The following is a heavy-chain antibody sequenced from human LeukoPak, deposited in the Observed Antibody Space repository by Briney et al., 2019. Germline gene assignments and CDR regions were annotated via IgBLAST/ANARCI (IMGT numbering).Heavy chain of an antibody. D-gene: IGHD2-15*01. J-gene: IGHJ4*02. Sequence: GGSLRLSCAASGYTLSIKHMSGVPHARGGGLEWVLSICSTRIYLYYADSFKPRFTISRDNTKNSLSLKINSLRGWEPTVYSCARSKTISRYCSGGSCYGDSWGEGTPVTVSS. CDR2: ICSTRIYL. CDR1: GYTLSIKH. CDR3: ARSKTISRYCSGGSCYGDS. V-gene: IGHV3-21*01.